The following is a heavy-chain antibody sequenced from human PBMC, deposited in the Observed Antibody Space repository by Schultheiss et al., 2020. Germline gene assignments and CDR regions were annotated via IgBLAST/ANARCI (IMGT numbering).Heavy chain of an antibody. Sequence: SVKVSCKASGGTFSTYAISWVRQAPGQGLEWMGGIIPIIGSANYARKFHGRVTITADESTTTGYMELSSLTSEDTAIYYCARATEVYHEVLPGYEMGYWGQGTLVTVSS. CDR3: ARATEVYHEVLPGYEMGY. J-gene: IGHJ4*02. D-gene: IGHD3-9*01. CDR1: GGTFSTYA. V-gene: IGHV1-69*13. CDR2: IIPIIGSA.